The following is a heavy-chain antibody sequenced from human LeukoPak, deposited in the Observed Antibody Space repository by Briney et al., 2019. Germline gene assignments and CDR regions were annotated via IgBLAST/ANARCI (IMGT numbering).Heavy chain of an antibody. CDR3: ARDRGDSYCYYYHMDV. CDR1: GYTFSTSG. CDR2: ISAYNGNT. Sequence: ASVKVSCKASGYTFSTSGISWVRQGPGRGLEWMGWISAYNGNTNYAQKLQGRVTMTTDTSTSTAYMELRSLRSDDTAVYYCARDRGDSYCYYYHMDVWGKGTTVTVSS. V-gene: IGHV1-18*01. J-gene: IGHJ6*03. D-gene: IGHD4-17*01.